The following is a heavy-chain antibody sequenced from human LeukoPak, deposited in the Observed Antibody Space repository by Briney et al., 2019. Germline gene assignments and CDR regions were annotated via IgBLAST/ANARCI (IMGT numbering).Heavy chain of an antibody. Sequence: SETLSLTCAVYGGSFSGYYWSWIRQPPGKGLEWIGEINHSGSTNYNPSLKSRVTISVDTSTNQFSLKLSSVTAADTAVYYCARTFRESYYDFWSGYSTLDYWGQGTLVTVSS. CDR1: GGSFSGYY. D-gene: IGHD3-3*01. J-gene: IGHJ4*02. CDR3: ARTFRESYYDFWSGYSTLDY. V-gene: IGHV4-34*01. CDR2: INHSGST.